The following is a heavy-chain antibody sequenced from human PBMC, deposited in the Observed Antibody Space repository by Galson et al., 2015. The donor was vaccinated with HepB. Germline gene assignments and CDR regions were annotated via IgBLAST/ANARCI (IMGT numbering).Heavy chain of an antibody. D-gene: IGHD3-10*01. Sequence: TLSLTCTVSGGSISSGGYYWSWIRQHPGKGLEWIGYIYYSGSTYYNPSLKSRVTISVDTSKNQFSLKLSSVTAADTAVYYCVRVGAGNGSGTSCDYWGQGTLVTVSS. CDR3: VRVGAGNGSGTSCDY. J-gene: IGHJ4*02. V-gene: IGHV4-31*03. CDR2: IYYSGST. CDR1: GGSISSGGYY.